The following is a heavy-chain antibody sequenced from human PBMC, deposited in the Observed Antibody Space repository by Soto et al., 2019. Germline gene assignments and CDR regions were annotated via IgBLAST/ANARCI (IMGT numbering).Heavy chain of an antibody. CDR3: ARGLYSSSWSGYYYYYGMDV. V-gene: IGHV4-38-2*01. CDR2: IYHSGST. CDR1: GYSISSGYY. J-gene: IGHJ6*02. D-gene: IGHD6-13*01. Sequence: SETLSLTCAVSGYSISSGYYWGWIRQPPGKGLEWIGSIYHSGSTYYNPSLKSRVTISVDTSKNQFSLKLSSVTAADTAVYYCARGLYSSSWSGYYYYYGMDVWGQGTTVPVS.